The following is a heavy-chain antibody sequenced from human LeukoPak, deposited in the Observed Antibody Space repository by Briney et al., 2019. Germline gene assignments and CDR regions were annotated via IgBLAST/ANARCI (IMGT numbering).Heavy chain of an antibody. CDR3: ARESSGSSGWFDY. J-gene: IGHJ4*02. V-gene: IGHV4-30-4*01. Sequence: SQTLSLTCTVSGGSISSGDYYWSWIRQPPGKGLEWIGYIYYSGSTYYNPSLKSRVTISVDTSKNQFSLKLSSVTAADTAVYYCARESSGSSGWFDYWGQGTLVTVSS. CDR2: IYYSGST. CDR1: GGSISSGDYY. D-gene: IGHD6-19*01.